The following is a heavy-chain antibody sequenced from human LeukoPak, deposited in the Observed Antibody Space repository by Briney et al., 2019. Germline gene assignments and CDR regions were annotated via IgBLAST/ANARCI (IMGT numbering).Heavy chain of an antibody. J-gene: IGHJ4*02. CDR3: ARDMGYCSSTSCPFDY. CDR1: GFTFSNAW. Sequence: PGGSLRLSCAASGFTFSNAWMSWVRQAPGKGLEWVSSISSSSSYIYYADSVKGRFTISRDNAKNSLYLQMNSLRAEDTAVYYCARDMGYCSSTSCPFDYWGQGTLVTVSS. CDR2: ISSSSSYI. V-gene: IGHV3-21*01. D-gene: IGHD2-2*01.